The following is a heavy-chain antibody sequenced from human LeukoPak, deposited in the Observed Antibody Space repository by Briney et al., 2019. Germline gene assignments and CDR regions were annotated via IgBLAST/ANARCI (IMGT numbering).Heavy chain of an antibody. CDR3: AREWELLAFDY. CDR1: GYTFTGYY. J-gene: IGHJ4*02. D-gene: IGHD1-26*01. CDR2: INPNSGGT. V-gene: IGHV1-2*02. Sequence: GGSLRLSCAASGYTFTGYYMHWVRQAPGQGLEWMGWINPNSGGTNYAQKFQGRVTMTRDTSISTAYMELSRLRSDDTAVYYCAREWELLAFDYWGQGTLVTVSS.